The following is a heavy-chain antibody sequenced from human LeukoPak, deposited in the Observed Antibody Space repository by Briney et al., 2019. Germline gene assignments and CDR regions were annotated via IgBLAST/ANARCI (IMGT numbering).Heavy chain of an antibody. CDR2: IGTAGDT. D-gene: IGHD5-12*01. CDR1: GFTFSSYD. Sequence: GGSLRLSCAASGFTFSSYDMHWVRQATGKGLEWVSAIGTAGDTYYPGSVKGRFTISRENAKSSLYLQMNSLRAGDTAVYYCARGGYSDYDPPFDYWGQGTLVTVSS. J-gene: IGHJ4*02. V-gene: IGHV3-13*01. CDR3: ARGGYSDYDPPFDY.